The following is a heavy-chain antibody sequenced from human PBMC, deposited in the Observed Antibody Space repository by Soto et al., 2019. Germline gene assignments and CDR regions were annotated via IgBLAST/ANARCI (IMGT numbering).Heavy chain of an antibody. CDR1: GFTFINYV. J-gene: IGHJ4*02. CDR3: SKCFASGSYYHFDS. Sequence: EVQVLESGGGLVPPGGSLRLSCTASGFTFINYVMTWVRQAPGKGLEWVSSISGDGRTTFYADSVRGRFTISRDNSRKTVCLEVNSLRAEDTALYFCSKCFASGSYYHFDSWGEGTLVTVSS. CDR2: ISGDGRTT. D-gene: IGHD3-10*01. V-gene: IGHV3-23*01.